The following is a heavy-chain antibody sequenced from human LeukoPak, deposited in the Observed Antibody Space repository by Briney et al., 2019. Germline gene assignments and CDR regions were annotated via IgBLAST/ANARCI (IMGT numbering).Heavy chain of an antibody. CDR1: GGTFSSYA. D-gene: IGHD6-13*01. Sequence: ASVKVSCKASGGTFSSYAISWVRQAPGQGLEWMGRIIPIFGTANYAQKFQGRVTITTDESTSTAYMELSSLRSEDMAVYYCANTAGRRYNYWGQGTLVTVSS. V-gene: IGHV1-69*05. CDR3: ANTAGRRYNY. CDR2: IIPIFGTA. J-gene: IGHJ4*02.